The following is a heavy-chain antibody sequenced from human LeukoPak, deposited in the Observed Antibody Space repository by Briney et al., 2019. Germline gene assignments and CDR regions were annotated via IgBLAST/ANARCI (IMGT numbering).Heavy chain of an antibody. Sequence: SETLSLTCAVYGGSFSGYYWSWIRQPPGKGLEWIGEINHSGSTNYNPSLKSRVTISVDTSKNQFSLKLSSVTAADTAVYYCARLNFPYYYDSSGYGADYYYYYMDVWGKGTTVTVSS. CDR1: GGSFSGYY. CDR3: ARLNFPYYYDSSGYGADYYYYYMDV. CDR2: INHSGST. V-gene: IGHV4-34*01. J-gene: IGHJ6*03. D-gene: IGHD3-22*01.